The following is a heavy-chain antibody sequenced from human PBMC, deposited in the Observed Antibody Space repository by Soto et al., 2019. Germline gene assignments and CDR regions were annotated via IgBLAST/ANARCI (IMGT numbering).Heavy chain of an antibody. D-gene: IGHD6-19*01. Sequence: GESLKIRCKGSGYRFTTYWIAWVRQMPGKGLEWMGIIYLGDSATRYSPSFQGQVTISADKSISTAFLQWSSLKASDSAMYYCASSGYRSRVDYWGQGTLVTVSS. CDR3: ASSGYRSRVDY. J-gene: IGHJ4*02. V-gene: IGHV5-51*01. CDR1: GYRFTTYW. CDR2: IYLGDSAT.